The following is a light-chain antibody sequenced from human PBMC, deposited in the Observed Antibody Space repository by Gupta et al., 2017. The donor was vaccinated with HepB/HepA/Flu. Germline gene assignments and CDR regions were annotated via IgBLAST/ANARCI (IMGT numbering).Light chain of an antibody. CDR1: QSVLYTSNNKNY. CDR2: WAS. V-gene: IGKV4-1*01. Sequence: DIVMAQSPDSLAVSLGERATINCKSSQSVLYTSNNKNYLAWYQQKPGQPPKLLIYWASSRHSGVPDSFSGNGSGTDFTLTISSLQAEDVAIYYCQQEDSTPFTFGRGTKVEIK. J-gene: IGKJ4*01. CDR3: QQEDSTPFT.